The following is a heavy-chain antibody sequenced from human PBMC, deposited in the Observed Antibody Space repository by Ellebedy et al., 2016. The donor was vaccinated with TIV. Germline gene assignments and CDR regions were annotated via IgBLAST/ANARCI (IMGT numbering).Heavy chain of an antibody. CDR3: ASAAYYYYYIDF. V-gene: IGHV1-8*01. D-gene: IGHD6-13*01. CDR1: GYTFTSYD. J-gene: IGHJ6*03. CDR2: MNPNSGNT. Sequence: ASVKVSXXASGYTFTSYDINWVRQATGQGLEWMGWMNPNSGNTGYAQKFQGRVTITADKSTSTAYMELSSLRSEDTAVYYCASAAYYYYYIDFWGKGTTVTVSS.